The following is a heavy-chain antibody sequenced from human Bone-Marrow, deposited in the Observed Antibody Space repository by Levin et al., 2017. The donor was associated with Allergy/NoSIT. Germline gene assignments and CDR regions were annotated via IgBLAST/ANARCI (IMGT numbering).Heavy chain of an antibody. CDR3: ARVTTTLYDFWSGYSGWNFDP. D-gene: IGHD3-3*01. J-gene: IGHJ5*02. CDR1: GYTFTSYG. CDR2: ISAYNGNT. Sequence: VASVKVSCKASGYTFTSYGISWVRQAPGQGLEWMVWISAYNGNTNYAQKLQGRVTMTTDTSTSTTYMELRRLRSDDTAVYYCARVTTTLYDFWSGYSGWNFDPWGQGTLVTVSS. V-gene: IGHV1-18*01.